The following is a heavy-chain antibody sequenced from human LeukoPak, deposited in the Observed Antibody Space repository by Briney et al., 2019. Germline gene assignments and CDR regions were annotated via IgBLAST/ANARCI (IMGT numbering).Heavy chain of an antibody. CDR3: ARHLAYSSGWYDY. Sequence: GESLKISCKGSGYSFTNYWITWVRQMPGKGLDWMGTIDPSDSYTNYSPSFQGHVTISADNSISTAYLQWSSLKASDTAMYYCARHLAYSSGWYDYWGQGTLVTVSS. V-gene: IGHV5-10-1*01. J-gene: IGHJ4*02. D-gene: IGHD6-19*01. CDR1: GYSFTNYW. CDR2: IDPSDSYT.